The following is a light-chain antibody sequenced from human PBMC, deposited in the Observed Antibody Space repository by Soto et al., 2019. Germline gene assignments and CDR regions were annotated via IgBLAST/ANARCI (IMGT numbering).Light chain of an antibody. Sequence: DIQLTQSPSFLSASVGDRVTITCRASQGISTYLVWYQQKPGKAPKILIYGASTLQSGVPSRFSGSGSGTDFTLTISSLQPEDFATYYCQQTLSFPPTFGQGTKVDIK. CDR3: QQTLSFPPT. CDR1: QGISTY. CDR2: GAS. J-gene: IGKJ1*01. V-gene: IGKV1-9*01.